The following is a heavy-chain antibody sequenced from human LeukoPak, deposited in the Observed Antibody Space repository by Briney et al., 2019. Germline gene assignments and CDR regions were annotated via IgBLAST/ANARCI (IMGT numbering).Heavy chain of an antibody. J-gene: IGHJ5*01. D-gene: IGHD3-10*01. CDR3: ARQPKSCAPGIFITGKACWFDS. V-gene: IGHV4-59*08. Sequence: SETLSLTCSVSGGSISSYQWSWIRQPPGKGLEWIGNIYYSGSANYNPSLKSRVTISVDTSKNQFSLKLSSVTAADTAVYYCARQPKSCAPGIFITGKACWFDSWGQGTLVTVSP. CDR2: IYYSGSA. CDR1: GGSISSYQ.